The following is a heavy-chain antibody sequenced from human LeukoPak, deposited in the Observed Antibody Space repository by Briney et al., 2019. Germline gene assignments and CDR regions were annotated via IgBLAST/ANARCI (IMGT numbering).Heavy chain of an antibody. V-gene: IGHV1-18*01. CDR3: AIAPGYYYGSGSSFDY. CDR1: GYTFTSYG. Sequence: GASVKVSCKASGYTFTSYGIRWVRQAPGQGLEWMGWISAYNGNTNYAQKPQGRVTMTTDTSNITDSMELRSVRSDDTAVDYCAIAPGYYYGSGSSFDYWGQGTLVTVSS. J-gene: IGHJ4*02. D-gene: IGHD3-10*01. CDR2: ISAYNGNT.